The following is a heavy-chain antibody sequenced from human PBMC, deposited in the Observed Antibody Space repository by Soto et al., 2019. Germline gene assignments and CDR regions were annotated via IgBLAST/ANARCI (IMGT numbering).Heavy chain of an antibody. D-gene: IGHD2-21*01. CDR3: AREGPPDIAWFDP. CDR2: GSA. Sequence: QVQLVQSGAEVKKPGSSVKVSCKASGGTFSIYTISWVRQAPGQGLEWMGGSANSAQKFQGRLTVTADESTSTVYLELSSLTSEDTDVYYCAREGPPDIAWFDPWGQGTLVSVST. J-gene: IGHJ5*02. CDR1: GGTFSIYT. V-gene: IGHV1-69*01.